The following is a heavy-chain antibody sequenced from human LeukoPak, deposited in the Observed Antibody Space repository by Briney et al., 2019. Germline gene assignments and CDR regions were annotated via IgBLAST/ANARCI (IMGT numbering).Heavy chain of an antibody. J-gene: IGHJ4*02. CDR3: ARELLAAAGFFDY. CDR1: GGSISSGGYY. D-gene: IGHD6-13*01. Sequence: SSQTLSLTCTVSGGSISSGGYYWSWIRQHPGKGLEWIGYIYYSGSTYYNPSLKSRVTISVDTSKNQFSLKLSSVTAADTAVYYCARELLAAAGFFDYWGQGTLVTVSS. CDR2: IYYSGST. V-gene: IGHV4-31*03.